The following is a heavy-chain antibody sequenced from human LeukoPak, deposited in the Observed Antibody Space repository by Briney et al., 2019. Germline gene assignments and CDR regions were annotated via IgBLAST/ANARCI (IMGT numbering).Heavy chain of an antibody. Sequence: SETLSLTCAVYGGSFSGYYWSWIRQPPGKGLEWIGEINHSGSTNYNPSLKSRVTISVDTSKNQFSLKLSSVTAADTAVYYCARGLGLPYWGQGTLVTVSA. CDR1: GGSFSGYY. CDR2: INHSGST. V-gene: IGHV4-34*01. J-gene: IGHJ4*02. D-gene: IGHD3/OR15-3a*01. CDR3: ARGLGLPY.